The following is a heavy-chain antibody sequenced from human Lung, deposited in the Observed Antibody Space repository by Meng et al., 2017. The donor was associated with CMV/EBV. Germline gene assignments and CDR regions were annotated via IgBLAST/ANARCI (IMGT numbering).Heavy chain of an antibody. V-gene: IGHV3-30-3*01. CDR1: LFTFHSYS. J-gene: IGHJ5*02. CDR2: ISYDGSNK. D-gene: IGHD3-3*01. CDR3: ARRWSLYSWFNP. Sequence: CAASLFTFHSYSMHCFRQAPGKGLEWVAVISYDGSNKYYEHSVEGRFTISRDNSKYTLYLPMNHLRAKDTAVYYCARRWSLYSWFNPWGQGTLVTVSS.